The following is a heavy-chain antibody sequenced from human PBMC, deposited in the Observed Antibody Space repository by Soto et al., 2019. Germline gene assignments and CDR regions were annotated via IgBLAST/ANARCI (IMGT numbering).Heavy chain of an antibody. CDR3: TRDLNHDCGP. D-gene: IGHD2-21*01. Sequence: EVHLVESGGGLVQPGGSLRLSCAASGFTFSDYWMTWVRQTPGKGLEGVANMNPDGSEQYYLDSVKGRFTISRDNAKNSLYLQMTGLTGVDTAVYYCTRDLNHDCGPWGQGTQVIVSS. CDR2: MNPDGSEQ. J-gene: IGHJ5*02. V-gene: IGHV3-7*04. CDR1: GFTFSDYW.